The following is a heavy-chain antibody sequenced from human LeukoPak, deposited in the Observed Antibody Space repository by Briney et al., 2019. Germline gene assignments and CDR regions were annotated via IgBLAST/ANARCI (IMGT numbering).Heavy chain of an antibody. CDR2: ISGSGGST. CDR3: AKDSARYGSGSYFDY. J-gene: IGHJ4*02. Sequence: PGGSLRLSCAASGFTFSSYAMSWVRQAPGKGLEWVSAISGSGGSTYYADSVKGRFTISRDNSKNTLYLQMNSLRAEDTAVYYCAKDSARYGSGSYFDYWGQGTLVTVSS. V-gene: IGHV3-23*01. D-gene: IGHD3-10*01. CDR1: GFTFSSYA.